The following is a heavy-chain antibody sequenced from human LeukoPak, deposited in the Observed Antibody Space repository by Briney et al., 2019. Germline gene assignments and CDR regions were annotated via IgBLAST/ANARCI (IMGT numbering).Heavy chain of an antibody. V-gene: IGHV3-30*04. CDR3: ARDRGSGSYWDPNWFDP. CDR2: ISYDGSNK. D-gene: IGHD3-10*01. J-gene: IGHJ5*02. Sequence: AGGSLRLSCAASGFTFSSYAMHWVRQAPGKGLEWVAVISYDGSNKYYADSVKGRFTISRDNSKNTLYLQMNSLRAEDTAVYYCARDRGSGSYWDPNWFDPWGQGTLVTVSS. CDR1: GFTFSSYA.